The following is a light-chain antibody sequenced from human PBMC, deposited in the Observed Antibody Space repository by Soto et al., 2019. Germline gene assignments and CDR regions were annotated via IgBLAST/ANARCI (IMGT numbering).Light chain of an antibody. Sequence: DFVMTQAPDSLAVSLGERATINCKSSQSVLYNSNNKNHLGWFQQKPGHPPKLLIYGASIRPSGVPDRFSGSGSGTDFTLTISSLQAEDVAVYYCQQYYSIPFTFGQGTKLEI. CDR3: QQYYSIPFT. V-gene: IGKV4-1*01. J-gene: IGKJ2*01. CDR1: QSVLYNSNNKNH. CDR2: GAS.